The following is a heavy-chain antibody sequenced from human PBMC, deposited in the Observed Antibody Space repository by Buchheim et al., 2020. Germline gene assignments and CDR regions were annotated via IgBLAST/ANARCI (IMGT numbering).Heavy chain of an antibody. CDR3: ARSRSITMVRGARWFDP. Sequence: QVQLVQSGAEVKKPGSSVKVSCKASGGTFSSYAISWVRQAPGQGLEWMGGIIPIFGTANSAQKFQGRVTITADKSTSTAYLELSSLRSEDTAVYYCARSRSITMVRGARWFDPWGQGTL. J-gene: IGHJ5*02. V-gene: IGHV1-69*06. D-gene: IGHD3-10*01. CDR1: GGTFSSYA. CDR2: IIPIFGTA.